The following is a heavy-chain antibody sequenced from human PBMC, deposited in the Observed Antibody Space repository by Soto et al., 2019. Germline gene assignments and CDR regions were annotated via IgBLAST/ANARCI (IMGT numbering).Heavy chain of an antibody. CDR2: IYTSGST. Sequence: PSETLSLTCTVSGGSISSYYWSWIRQPAGKGLEWIGRIYTSGSTNYNPSLKSRVTMSVDTSKNQFSLKLSSVTAADTAVYYCARDPLGYYDSSGAFDIWGQGTMVTVSS. D-gene: IGHD3-22*01. CDR1: GGSISSYY. V-gene: IGHV4-4*07. CDR3: ARDPLGYYDSSGAFDI. J-gene: IGHJ3*02.